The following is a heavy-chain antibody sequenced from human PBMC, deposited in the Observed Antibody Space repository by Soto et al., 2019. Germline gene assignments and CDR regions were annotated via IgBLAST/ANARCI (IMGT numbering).Heavy chain of an antibody. V-gene: IGHV4-31*03. D-gene: IGHD2-2*01. CDR3: ARGFFDSTCMFDY. J-gene: IGHJ4*02. CDR2: IYYSGRT. Sequence: QVQLQESGPGLVKPSQTLSLTCTVSGGSISSGGYYWSWIRQHPGKGLEWIGYIYYSGRTYYNPSLQSRVTISVDTSKNQCSLKLSSVTAADTAVYYCARGFFDSTCMFDYWGQGTLVTVSS. CDR1: GGSISSGGYY.